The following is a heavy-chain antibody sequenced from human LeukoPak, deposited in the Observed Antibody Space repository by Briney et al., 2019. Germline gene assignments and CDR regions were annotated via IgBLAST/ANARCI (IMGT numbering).Heavy chain of an antibody. V-gene: IGHV3-7*01. D-gene: IGHD3-22*01. CDR2: INQDGSVK. CDR3: ATSRDSSGVD. J-gene: IGHJ4*02. Sequence: PGGSLRLSCAASGFTFTSFWMSWVRQAPGKGLEWVANINQDGSVKFYVDSVKVRFTISRDNARSSLYLQMNSLRAEDTAVYYCATSRDSSGVDWGQGNLVTVSS. CDR1: GFTFTSFW.